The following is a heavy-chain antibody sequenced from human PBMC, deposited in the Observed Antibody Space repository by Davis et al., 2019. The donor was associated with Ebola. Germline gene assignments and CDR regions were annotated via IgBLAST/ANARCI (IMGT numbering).Heavy chain of an antibody. V-gene: IGHV3-23*01. J-gene: IGHJ4*02. CDR3: AKMRTSGSYYIVGYFDY. D-gene: IGHD1-26*01. Sequence: GESLKISCAASGFTFSSYAMSWVRQAPGKGLEWVSAISGSGGSTYYADSVKGRFTISRDNSKNTLYLQMNSLRAEDTAVYYCAKMRTSGSYYIVGYFDYWGQGTLVTVSP. CDR1: GFTFSSYA. CDR2: ISGSGGST.